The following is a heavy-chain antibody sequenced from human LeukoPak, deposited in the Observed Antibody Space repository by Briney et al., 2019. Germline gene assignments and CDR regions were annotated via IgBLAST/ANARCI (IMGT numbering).Heavy chain of an antibody. CDR1: GYTFTSYA. CDR2: INTNTGNP. D-gene: IGHD3-16*01. Sequence: ASVKVSCKASGYTFTSYAMNWVRQAPGRGLEWMGWINTNTGNPTYAQGFTGRFVFSLDTSVSTAYLQISSLKAEDTAVYYCARDLIGLYYYYGMDVWGQGTTVTVSS. V-gene: IGHV7-4-1*02. CDR3: ARDLIGLYYYYGMDV. J-gene: IGHJ6*02.